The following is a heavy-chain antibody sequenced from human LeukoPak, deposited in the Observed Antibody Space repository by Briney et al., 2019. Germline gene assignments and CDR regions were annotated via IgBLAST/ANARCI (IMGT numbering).Heavy chain of an antibody. CDR3: ATKQWLAPPPDS. J-gene: IGHJ4*02. Sequence: GGSLRLSCAASRFTFSKYWMLWVRQAPGKGLESVSRINNDGTVTTYADSVKGRFTVSRDNADNTMFLQMNSVRDEDTAVYYCATKQWLAPPPDSWGQGTPVTVSS. D-gene: IGHD6-19*01. V-gene: IGHV3-74*01. CDR2: INNDGTVT. CDR1: RFTFSKYW.